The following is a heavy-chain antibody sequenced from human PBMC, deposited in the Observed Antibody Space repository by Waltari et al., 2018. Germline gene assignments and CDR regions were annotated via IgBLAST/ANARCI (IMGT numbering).Heavy chain of an antibody. CDR2: IYHSGST. D-gene: IGHD4-17*01. Sequence: QVQLQESGPGLVKPSETLSLTCAVSGYSISSGYYWGWIRQPPGKGLEWIGSIYHSGSTYYNPSLRSRVTISVDTSENQFSLKLSSVTAADTAVYYCASDYGSYYYYGMDVWGQGTTVTVSS. J-gene: IGHJ6*02. V-gene: IGHV4-38-2*01. CDR1: GYSISSGYY. CDR3: ASDYGSYYYYGMDV.